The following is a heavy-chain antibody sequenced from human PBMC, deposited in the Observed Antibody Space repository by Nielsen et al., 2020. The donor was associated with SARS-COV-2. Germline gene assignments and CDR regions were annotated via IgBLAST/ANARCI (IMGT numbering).Heavy chain of an antibody. CDR2: IIIVFDTA. V-gene: IGHV1-69*13. J-gene: IGHJ5*02. CDR1: GGTFSSDA. CDR3: VIVLADLAFDP. Sequence: SVKVSCKASGGTFSSDAISWVRQAPGQGLEWVGGIIIVFDTANSAPKFQGRVTITADESTSTAYMELSSLRSEDTAVYFCVIVLADLAFDPWGQGTLVTAST.